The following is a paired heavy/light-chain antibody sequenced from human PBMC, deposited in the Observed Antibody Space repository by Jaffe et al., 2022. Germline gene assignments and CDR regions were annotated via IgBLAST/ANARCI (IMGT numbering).Light chain of an antibody. V-gene: IGKV1-8*01. CDR1: QGISSY. J-gene: IGKJ1*01. Sequence: AIRMTQSPSSLSASTGDRVTITCRASQGISSYLAWYQQKPGKAPKLLIYAASTLQSGVPSRFSGSGSGTDFTLTISCLQSEDFATYYCQQYYSYPGTFGQGTKVEIK. CDR3: QQYYSYPGT. CDR2: AAS.
Heavy chain of an antibody. CDR3: ARRSSPSFRRSGYYSGWFDP. CDR2: IYHSGST. CDR1: GGSISSSNW. J-gene: IGHJ5*02. D-gene: IGHD3-22*01. V-gene: IGHV4-4*02. Sequence: QVQLQESGPGLVKPSGTLSLTCAVSGGSISSSNWWSWIRQPPGKGLEWIGEIYHSGSTNYNPSLKSRVTISVDKSKNQFSLKLSSVTAADTAVYYCARRSSPSFRRSGYYSGWFDPWGQGTLVTVSS.